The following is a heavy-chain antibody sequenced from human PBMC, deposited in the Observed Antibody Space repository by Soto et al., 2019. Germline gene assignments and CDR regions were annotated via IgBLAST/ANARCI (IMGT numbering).Heavy chain of an antibody. CDR3: ARSTVAGTPFDS. D-gene: IGHD6-19*01. CDR2: IYYVGST. CDR1: GCPFISPHSY. Sequence: SETLSLTCSVSGCPFISPHSYWRWIRQPPGKGLEWIGAIYYVGSTYHNPSLKSRATISVDTSKSQLSLKLVAVSAADTAVYYCARSTVAGTPFDSWGQGILVTVSS. V-gene: IGHV4-39*01. J-gene: IGHJ4*02.